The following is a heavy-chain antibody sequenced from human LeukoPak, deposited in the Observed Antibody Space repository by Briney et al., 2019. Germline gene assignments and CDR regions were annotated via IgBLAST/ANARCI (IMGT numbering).Heavy chain of an antibody. J-gene: IGHJ4*02. CDR2: INAGNGNT. CDR1: GYTFTSYA. D-gene: IGHD4-17*01. Sequence: ASVKVSCKASGYTFTSYAMHWVRQAPGQRLEWMGWINAGNGNTKYSQKFQGRVTITRDTSASTAYKELSSLRSEDTAVYYCARVAVRGYGDYGGGFDYWGQGTLVTVSS. V-gene: IGHV1-3*01. CDR3: ARVAVRGYGDYGGGFDY.